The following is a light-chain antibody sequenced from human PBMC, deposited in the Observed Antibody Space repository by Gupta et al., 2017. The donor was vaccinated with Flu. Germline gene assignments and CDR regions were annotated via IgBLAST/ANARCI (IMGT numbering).Light chain of an antibody. CDR1: QSIGPW. CDR3: QHDGCYSRT. Sequence: PSSLSASVGARVAITGRDSQSIGPWLAWFQQKPGKAPKLLIFKASKVLSGVPSRFSGGGYGTEFTLTISSLQPDDFATYYCQHDGCYSRTFGQGTKVEI. J-gene: IGKJ1*01. V-gene: IGKV1-5*03. CDR2: KAS.